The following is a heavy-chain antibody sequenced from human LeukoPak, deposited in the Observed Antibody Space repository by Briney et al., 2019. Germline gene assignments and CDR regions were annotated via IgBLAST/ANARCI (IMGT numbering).Heavy chain of an antibody. V-gene: IGHV1-24*01. CDR2: FDPEDGET. CDR1: GYTLTELS. CDR3: ATATPLKYYYDSSGYYY. Sequence: ASVKVSCKVSGYTLTELSMHWVRQAPGKGLEWMGGFDPEDGETIYAQKFQGRVTMTEDPSTDTAYMELSSLRSEDTAVYYCATATPLKYYYDSSGYYYWGQGTLVTVSS. J-gene: IGHJ4*02. D-gene: IGHD3-22*01.